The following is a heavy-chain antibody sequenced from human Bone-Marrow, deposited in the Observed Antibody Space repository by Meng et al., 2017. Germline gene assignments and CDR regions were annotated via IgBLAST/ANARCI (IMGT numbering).Heavy chain of an antibody. CDR2: IWYDGSNK. CDR3: ARDTGDFGSNPRHYYYAMDV. V-gene: IGHV3-33*01. CDR1: GFTFSSYG. Sequence: GGSLRLSCAASGFTFSSYGMHWVRQAPGKGLEWVAVIWYDGSNKYYADSVKGRFTISRDNAKNSLYLQIHSLRAEDTAVFYCARDTGDFGSNPRHYYYAMDVWGQGTTVTVSS. D-gene: IGHD2-2*01. J-gene: IGHJ6*02.